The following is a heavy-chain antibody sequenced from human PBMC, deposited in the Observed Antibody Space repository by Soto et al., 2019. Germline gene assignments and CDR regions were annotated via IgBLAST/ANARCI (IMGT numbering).Heavy chain of an antibody. CDR2: INAGNGNT. CDR1: GYTFTSYA. Sequence: GASVKVSCKASGYTFTSYAMHWVRQAPGQRLEWMGWINAGNGNTKYSQKFQGRVTITRDTSASTAYMGLSSLRSEDTAVYYCARNLGGSSWYNYYFDYWGQGTLVTVSS. CDR3: ARNLGGSSWYNYYFDY. D-gene: IGHD6-13*01. J-gene: IGHJ4*02. V-gene: IGHV1-3*01.